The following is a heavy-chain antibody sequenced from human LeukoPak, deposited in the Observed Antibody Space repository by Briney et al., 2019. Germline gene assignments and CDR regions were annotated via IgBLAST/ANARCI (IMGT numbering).Heavy chain of an antibody. CDR3: ARETPDYSNYEGRYYYYGMDV. D-gene: IGHD4-4*01. CDR2: INPSGGST. Sequence: ASVKVSCKASGYTFTSYYMHWVRQAPGQGLEWMGIINPSGGSTSYAQKFQGRVTMTRDTSTSTVYMELSSLRSEDTAVYYCARETPDYSNYEGRYYYYGMDVWGQGTTVTVSS. J-gene: IGHJ6*02. CDR1: GYTFTSYY. V-gene: IGHV1-46*01.